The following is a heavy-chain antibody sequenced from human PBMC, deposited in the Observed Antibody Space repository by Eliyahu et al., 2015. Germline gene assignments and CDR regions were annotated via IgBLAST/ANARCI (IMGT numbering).Heavy chain of an antibody. D-gene: IGHD3-22*01. Sequence: EVQLVESGGGLVKPGGSLRLSCAASGFTFSSYSMNWVRQAPGKGLEWVSSISSSSSYIYYADSVKGRFTISRDNAKNSLYLQMNSLRAEDTAVYYCASLTWGLMIVVDADAFDIWGQGTMVTVSS. CDR2: ISSSSSYI. CDR1: GFTFSSYS. J-gene: IGHJ3*02. V-gene: IGHV3-21*01. CDR3: ASLTWGLMIVVDADAFDI.